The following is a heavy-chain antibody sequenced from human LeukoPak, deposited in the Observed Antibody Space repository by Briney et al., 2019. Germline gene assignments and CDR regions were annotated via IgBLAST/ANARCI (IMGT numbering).Heavy chain of an antibody. D-gene: IGHD6-19*01. CDR3: ARGAPGIAVADDAFDI. Sequence: SQTLSLTCAISGDSVSSNSAAWSWIRQSPSRGLEWLGRTYYRSKWYNDYAVSVKSRITINPDTSKNQFSLQLNSVTPEDTAVYYCARGAPGIAVADDAFDIWGQGTMVTVSS. CDR2: TYYRSKWYN. V-gene: IGHV6-1*01. J-gene: IGHJ3*02. CDR1: GDSVSSNSAA.